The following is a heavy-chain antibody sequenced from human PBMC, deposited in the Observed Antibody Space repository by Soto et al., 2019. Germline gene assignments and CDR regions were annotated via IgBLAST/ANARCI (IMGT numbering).Heavy chain of an antibody. CDR2: ISAYNANA. CDR3: ARETSYFDY. D-gene: IGHD4-17*01. V-gene: IGHV1-18*03. J-gene: IGHJ4*02. Sequence: QIQLLQSGAEVKKPGTSVKVTCKASGYTFRNFGISWVRQAPGQGLEWMGWISAYNANANYAQKFQGRLTMTADTSTSTAYMELRSLRSDDMAVYYCARETSYFDYWGQGTLVTVSS. CDR1: GYTFRNFG.